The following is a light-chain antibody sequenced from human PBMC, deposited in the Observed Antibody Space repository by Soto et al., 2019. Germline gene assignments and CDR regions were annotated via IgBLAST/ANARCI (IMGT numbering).Light chain of an antibody. CDR3: QQYNSYSWA. CDR2: DAS. Sequence: DIQMTQSPSTLSASVGDRVTVTCRASQSISSWLAWYQQEPGKAPKLLIYDASSLESGVPSRFSGSGSGREFTLTISSLQPDDFATYYCQQYNSYSWAFGQGTKVAIK. J-gene: IGKJ1*01. CDR1: QSISSW. V-gene: IGKV1-5*01.